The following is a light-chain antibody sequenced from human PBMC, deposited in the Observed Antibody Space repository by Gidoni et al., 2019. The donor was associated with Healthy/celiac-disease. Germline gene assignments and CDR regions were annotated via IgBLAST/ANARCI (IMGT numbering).Light chain of an antibody. CDR1: QSVSSY. Sequence: ELVLTQSQATLSLSPGERATLSCRASQSVSSYLAWYQQKPGQAPRLLIYDASNRATGIPARFSGSGSGTDFTLTISSLEPEDFAVYYCQQRSNWPPEITFGGGTKVEIK. CDR2: DAS. J-gene: IGKJ4*01. CDR3: QQRSNWPPEIT. V-gene: IGKV3-11*01.